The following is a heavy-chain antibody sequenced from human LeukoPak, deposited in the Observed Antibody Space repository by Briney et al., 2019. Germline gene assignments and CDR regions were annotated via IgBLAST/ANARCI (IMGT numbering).Heavy chain of an antibody. D-gene: IGHD6-13*01. V-gene: IGHV4-34*01. CDR2: INHSGST. CDR1: GGSFSGYY. J-gene: IGHJ5*02. Sequence: SETLSLTCAVYGGSFSGYYWSWIRQPPGKGLEWIGEINHSGSTNYNPSLKSRVTISVDTSKNQFSLKLSSVTAADTAVYYCASGPRPGIAAAGTRGDNWFDPWGQGTRVTVSS. CDR3: ASGPRPGIAAAGTRGDNWFDP.